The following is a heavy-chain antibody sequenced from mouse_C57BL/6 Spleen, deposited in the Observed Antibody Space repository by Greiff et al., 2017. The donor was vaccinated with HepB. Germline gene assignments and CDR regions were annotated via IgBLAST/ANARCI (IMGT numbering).Heavy chain of an antibody. Sequence: QVQLKQPGAELVKPGASVKLSCKASGYTFTSYWMHWVKQRPGQGLEWIGMIHPNSGSTNYNEKFKSKATLTVDKSSSTAYMQLSSLTSEDSAVYYCARRGDYPDYWGQGTTLTVSS. CDR3: ARRGDYPDY. CDR1: GYTFTSYW. D-gene: IGHD2-4*01. CDR2: IHPNSGST. V-gene: IGHV1-64*01. J-gene: IGHJ2*01.